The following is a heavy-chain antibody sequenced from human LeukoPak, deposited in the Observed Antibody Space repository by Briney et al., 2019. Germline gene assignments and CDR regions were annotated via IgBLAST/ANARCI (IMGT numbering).Heavy chain of an antibody. CDR3: PTPNDAFNI. Sequence: PSGTLSLTCAVSGGSISNENWWSWVRQPPGKGLEWIGEIHYRGGTNYNPSLRSRVTISVDTSKNQFSLKMTSLTAADTAVYYCPTPNDAFNIWGQGTMVTVSS. V-gene: IGHV4-4*02. CDR2: IHYRGGT. J-gene: IGHJ3*02. CDR1: GGSISNENW.